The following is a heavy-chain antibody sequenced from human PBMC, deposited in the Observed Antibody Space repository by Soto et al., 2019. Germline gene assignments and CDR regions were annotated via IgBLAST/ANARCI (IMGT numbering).Heavy chain of an antibody. J-gene: IGHJ4*02. D-gene: IGHD3-22*01. CDR2: IIHTGNT. Sequence: VHLQESGPGLVKASGTLSLSCAVSGGSITSCYWWTWVRQPPGKGLEWVGEIIHTGNTKYNPSVKIRINVSKDKSKNHFSLILTAVTAADTAVYYCVTRGGYYDSGAFYDWGQGTRVTVSS. CDR1: GGSITSCYW. V-gene: IGHV4-4*02. CDR3: VTRGGYYDSGAFYD.